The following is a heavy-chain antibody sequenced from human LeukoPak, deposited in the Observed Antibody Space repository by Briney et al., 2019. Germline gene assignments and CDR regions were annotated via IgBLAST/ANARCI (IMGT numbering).Heavy chain of an antibody. D-gene: IGHD3-10*01. Sequence: GESLKISCKASGYTFTSYWIGWVRPMPGSGPGWMGIIYPADSDIRYSPSFQGQVTISADKSISTAYLQWSSLKASDTAMYYCARHEFYGSGSYYCNYWGQGTLVTVSS. CDR1: GYTFTSYW. CDR3: ARHEFYGSGSYYCNY. J-gene: IGHJ4*02. CDR2: IYPADSDI. V-gene: IGHV5-51*01.